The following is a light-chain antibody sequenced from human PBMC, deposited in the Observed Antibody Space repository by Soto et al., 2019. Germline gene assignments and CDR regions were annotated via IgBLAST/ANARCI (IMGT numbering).Light chain of an antibody. V-gene: IGKV3-20*01. Sequence: VWTQSPATLSLSPGERATLSCRASENVRTFVDWYQQKPGQAPRLLIYGASSRATGIPARFSGSGSGTEFTLTISSLKSEDFEVYYCQHYGGSPLTFGQGTRLEI. CDR2: GAS. J-gene: IGKJ5*01. CDR1: ENVRTF. CDR3: QHYGGSPLT.